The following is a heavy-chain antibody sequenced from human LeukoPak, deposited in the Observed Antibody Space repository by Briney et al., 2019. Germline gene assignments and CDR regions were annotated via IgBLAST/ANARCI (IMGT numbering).Heavy chain of an antibody. CDR1: GYTFTSYA. V-gene: IGHV7-4-1*02. D-gene: IGHD3-10*01. J-gene: IGHJ3*02. CDR2: INTNTGNP. CDR3: ASISHQRITMVRGVKDAFDI. Sequence: ASVNVSCKASGYTFTSYAMNWVRQAPGQGRERMGWINTNTGNPTYAQGFTGRFVFSLDTSVSTAYLKISSLKAQDTAVYYCASISHQRITMVRGVKDAFDIWGQGTMVTVSS.